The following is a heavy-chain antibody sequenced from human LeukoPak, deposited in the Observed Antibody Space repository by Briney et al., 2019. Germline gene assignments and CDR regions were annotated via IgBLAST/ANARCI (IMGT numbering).Heavy chain of an antibody. CDR1: GFAFSSYS. V-gene: IGHV3-48*01. Sequence: GGSLRLSCAASGFAFSSYSMMWVRQAPGKGLEWVSYISSSSTTIHYADSVKGRFTISRDNAKNSVYLQMNSLRSEDTAVYYCARGPGVRYFDWLPFPTDYWGQGTLVTVSS. J-gene: IGHJ4*02. CDR3: ARGPGVRYFDWLPFPTDY. D-gene: IGHD3-9*01. CDR2: ISSSSTTI.